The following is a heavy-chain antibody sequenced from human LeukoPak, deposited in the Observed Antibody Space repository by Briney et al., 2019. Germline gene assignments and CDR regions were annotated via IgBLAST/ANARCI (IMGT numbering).Heavy chain of an antibody. V-gene: IGHV4-59*01. Sequence: SETLSLTCTVSGGSPSSYYWSWIRQPPGKGLEWIGYIYYSGSTNYNPSLKSRVTISVDTSKNQFSLKLSSVTAADTAVYYCARLALGYFDYWGQGTLVTVSS. CDR1: GGSPSSYY. D-gene: IGHD3-16*01. CDR3: ARLALGYFDY. CDR2: IYYSGST. J-gene: IGHJ4*02.